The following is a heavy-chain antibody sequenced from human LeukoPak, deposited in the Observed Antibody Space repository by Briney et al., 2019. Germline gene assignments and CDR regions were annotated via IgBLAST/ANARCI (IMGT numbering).Heavy chain of an antibody. CDR3: ARSIAVAGIVSDYYYYGMDV. J-gene: IGHJ6*02. CDR2: IYYSGSP. CDR1: GGSISSYY. Sequence: KPSETLSLTCTVSGGSISSYYWSWIRQPPGKGLEWIGYIYYSGSPNYNPSLKSRVTISIHTSKKQFSLKLSSVTAADTAVYYCARSIAVAGIVSDYYYYGMDVWGQGTTVTVSS. V-gene: IGHV4-59*08. D-gene: IGHD6-19*01.